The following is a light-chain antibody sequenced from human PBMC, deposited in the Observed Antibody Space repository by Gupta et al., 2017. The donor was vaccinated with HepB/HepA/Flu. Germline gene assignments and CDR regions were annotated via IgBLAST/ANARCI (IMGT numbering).Light chain of an antibody. CDR2: TAS. Sequence: DIQMTQSPSSLSAFVGDRVTITCRSSQSILRYLNWFQKKPGKAPNLLIYTASTLQSGVPSRFSGGGSGTDFTLNISSLQPEDFATYYCQQTYSVPPTFGHGTKVDIK. CDR3: QQTYSVPPT. CDR1: QSILRY. V-gene: IGKV1-39*01. J-gene: IGKJ3*01.